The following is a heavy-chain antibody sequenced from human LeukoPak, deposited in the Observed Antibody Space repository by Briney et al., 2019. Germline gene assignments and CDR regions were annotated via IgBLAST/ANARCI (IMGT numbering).Heavy chain of an antibody. CDR3: VRGVYYFDY. V-gene: IGHV3-48*04. CDR1: GFTFSSYS. J-gene: IGHJ4*02. CDR2: ISSSSSTI. D-gene: IGHD2-8*01. Sequence: GGSLRLSCAASGFTFSSYSMNWVRQAPGKGLEWVSYISSSSSTIYYADSVKGRFTIPRDNTKNSLYLQMNSLRAEDTAVYYCVRGVYYFDYWGQGSLVTVSS.